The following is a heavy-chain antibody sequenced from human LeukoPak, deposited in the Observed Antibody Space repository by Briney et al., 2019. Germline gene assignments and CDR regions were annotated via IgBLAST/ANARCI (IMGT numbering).Heavy chain of an antibody. CDR2: ISYDGSNK. CDR1: GFTFSSYG. D-gene: IGHD2-15*01. V-gene: IGHV3-30*03. Sequence: GGSLRLSCAASGFTFSSYGMHWVRQAPGKGLEWVAVISYDGSNKYYADSVKGRFTISRDNSKNTLYLQMNSLRAEDTAVYYCARDGRTPFHFDYWGQGNLVTVSS. CDR3: ARDGRTPFHFDY. J-gene: IGHJ4*02.